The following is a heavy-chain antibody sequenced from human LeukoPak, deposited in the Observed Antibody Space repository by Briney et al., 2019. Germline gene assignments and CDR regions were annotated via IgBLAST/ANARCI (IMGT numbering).Heavy chain of an antibody. CDR3: ARDPYSGSYGDYYYYYMDV. CDR2: ITTSSTYI. D-gene: IGHD1-26*01. Sequence: GGSLRLSCAASGFTFSSYGMSWVRQAPGKGLEWVSSITTSSTYIYYADSVKGRFTISRDNAKNSLYLQMNSLRAEDTAVYYCARDPYSGSYGDYYYYYMDVWGKGTTVTISS. CDR1: GFTFSSYG. V-gene: IGHV3-21*01. J-gene: IGHJ6*03.